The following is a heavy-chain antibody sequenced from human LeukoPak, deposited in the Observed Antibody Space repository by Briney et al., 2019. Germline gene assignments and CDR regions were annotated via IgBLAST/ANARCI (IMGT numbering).Heavy chain of an antibody. D-gene: IGHD3-22*01. CDR2: IKQAGSEK. CDR3: AKDPYDSTFDY. J-gene: IGHJ4*02. V-gene: IGHV3-7*03. CDR1: GFTFSNYW. Sequence: GGSLRLSCAASGFTFSNYWMSWVRQAPGKGLEWVANIKQAGSEKYYVDSVKGRFTISRDNSKNTLYLQMNSLRAEDTAVYYCAKDPYDSTFDYWGQGTLVTVSS.